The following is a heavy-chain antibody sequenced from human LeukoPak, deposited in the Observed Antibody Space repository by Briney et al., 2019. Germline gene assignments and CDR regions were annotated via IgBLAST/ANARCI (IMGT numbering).Heavy chain of an antibody. CDR1: GGSISSYY. CDR3: ASVDTANEGYYYFDY. CDR2: IYYSGST. Sequence: PSETLSLTCTVSGGSISSYYWSWIRQPPGKGLEWIGYIYYSGSTNYNPSLKSRVTISVDTSKNQFSLKLSSVTAADRAVYYCASVDTANEGYYYFDYWGQGTLVTVSS. J-gene: IGHJ4*02. V-gene: IGHV4-59*01. D-gene: IGHD5-18*01.